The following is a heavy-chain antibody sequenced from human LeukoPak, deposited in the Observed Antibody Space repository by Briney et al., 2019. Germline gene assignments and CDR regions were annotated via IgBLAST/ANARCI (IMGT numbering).Heavy chain of an antibody. D-gene: IGHD6-19*01. Sequence: GGSLRLSCAASGFTFSDYYMSWIRQAPGKGLEWVSYISSSGSTIYYADSVKGRFTISRDNAKNTLYLQMNSLRAEDAAVYYCAKAEYSSGLFDYWGQGTLVTVSS. CDR2: ISSSGSTI. V-gene: IGHV3-11*04. J-gene: IGHJ4*02. CDR3: AKAEYSSGLFDY. CDR1: GFTFSDYY.